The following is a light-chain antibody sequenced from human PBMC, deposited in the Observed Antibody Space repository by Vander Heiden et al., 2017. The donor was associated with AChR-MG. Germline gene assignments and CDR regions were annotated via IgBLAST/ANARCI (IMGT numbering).Light chain of an antibody. V-gene: IGKV3-20*01. CDR3: QQYGGEPPGIT. CDR1: QSVSSTY. CDR2: GAS. Sequence: EIVLTQSPGTLSLSPGERATLSCRASQSVSSTYLAWYQQKPGQSPRLLIYGASSRATGIPDRFSGSGSGTDFTLSISRLEPEDFAVYYCQQYGGEPPGITFGQGTRLEIK. J-gene: IGKJ5*01.